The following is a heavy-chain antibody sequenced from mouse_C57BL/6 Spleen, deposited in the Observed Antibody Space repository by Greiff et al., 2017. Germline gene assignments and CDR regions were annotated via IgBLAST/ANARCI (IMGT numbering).Heavy chain of an antibody. J-gene: IGHJ3*01. D-gene: IGHD3-2*02. CDR1: GYTFTSYW. V-gene: IGHV1-52*01. Sequence: QVQLQQPGAELVRPGSSVKLSCKASGYTFTSYWMHWVKQRPIQGLEWIGNIDPSDSETHYNQKFKDKATLTVDKSSSTAYMQRSSLTSEDSAVYCCARTGDSSGYREFADWGQGTLVTVSA. CDR2: IDPSDSET. CDR3: ARTGDSSGYREFAD.